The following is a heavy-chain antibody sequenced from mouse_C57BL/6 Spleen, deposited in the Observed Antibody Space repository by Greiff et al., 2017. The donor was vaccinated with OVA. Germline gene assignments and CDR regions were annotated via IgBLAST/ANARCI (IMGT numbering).Heavy chain of an antibody. CDR1: GFTFSDYY. CDR2: ISNGGGST. J-gene: IGHJ4*01. D-gene: IGHD1-1*01. CDR3: ARGGSRYYYAMDY. V-gene: IGHV5-12*01. Sequence: VESGGGLVQPGGSLKLSCAASGFTFSDYYMYWVRQTPEKRLEWVAYISNGGGSTYYPDTVKGRITISRDNAKNPLYLQMSRLKSEYTAMYYGARGGSRYYYAMDYWGQGTSVTVSS.